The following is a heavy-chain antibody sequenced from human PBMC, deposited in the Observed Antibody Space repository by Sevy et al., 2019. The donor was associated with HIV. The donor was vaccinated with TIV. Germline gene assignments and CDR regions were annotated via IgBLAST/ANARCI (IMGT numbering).Heavy chain of an antibody. CDR1: GYSISSGYY. Sequence: SETLSLTCTVSGYSISSGYYWGWIRQPSGKGLEWIGSIYHSGSTYYNPSLKSRVTISVDTSKNQFSLKLSSVTAADTAVYYCARDGIAADFNWFDPWGQGTLVIVSS. V-gene: IGHV4-38-2*02. J-gene: IGHJ5*02. CDR3: ARDGIAADFNWFDP. CDR2: IYHSGST. D-gene: IGHD6-13*01.